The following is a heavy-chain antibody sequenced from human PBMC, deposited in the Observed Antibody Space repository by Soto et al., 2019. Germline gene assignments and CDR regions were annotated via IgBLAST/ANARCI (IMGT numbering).Heavy chain of an antibody. V-gene: IGHV6-1*01. CDR1: GDSASSTSAA. CDR2: TYYRSKWFN. CDR3: ARAYYGNRFYGMDV. J-gene: IGHJ6*02. Sequence: SQTLSRTSGFSGDSASSTSAAWNWIRKSPSRGLEWLGRTYYRSKWFNDYAVSVKSRITINPDTSKNQFSLQLNSVTPEDSAMYYCARAYYGNRFYGMDVWGPGTTVTVSS. D-gene: IGHD4-4*01.